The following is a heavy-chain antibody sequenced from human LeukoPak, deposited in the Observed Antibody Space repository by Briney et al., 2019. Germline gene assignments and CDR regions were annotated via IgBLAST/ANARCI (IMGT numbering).Heavy chain of an antibody. CDR1: GFSGSGTGVG. V-gene: IGHV2-5*02. CDR3: ARDHDGYDM. Sequence: SGPTLGKPTPALTLTCTFSGFSGSGTGVGVGWRRQAPVKALGWLGLIYWDDDKRYSPYLENRLTITKDTSKNQVVLMMTNMEPVDTGTYYCARDHDGYDMWGQGTMVTVSS. CDR2: IYWDDDK. J-gene: IGHJ3*02.